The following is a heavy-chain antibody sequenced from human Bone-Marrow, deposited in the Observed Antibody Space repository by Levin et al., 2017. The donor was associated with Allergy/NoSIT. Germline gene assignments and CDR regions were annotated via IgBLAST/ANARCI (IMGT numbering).Heavy chain of an antibody. CDR1: GFTFSSYA. J-gene: IGHJ4*02. Sequence: GGSLRLSCAASGFTFSSYAMSWVRQAPGKGLEWVSGVDAGGGATYYADSVKGRFTISRDNFANTLYLQVNSLRADDTAVYYCSRTSSFYSNSGPGYWGQGTLVTVSS. CDR3: SRTSSFYSNSGPGY. V-gene: IGHV3-23*01. CDR2: VDAGGGAT. D-gene: IGHD6-6*01.